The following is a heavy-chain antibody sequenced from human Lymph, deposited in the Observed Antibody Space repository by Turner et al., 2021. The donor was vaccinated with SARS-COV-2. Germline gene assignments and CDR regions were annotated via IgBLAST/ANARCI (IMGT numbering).Heavy chain of an antibody. CDR3: ARDIPTTADYFDC. CDR2: ISSTSSYI. V-gene: IGHV3-21*01. D-gene: IGHD4-17*01. Sequence: EVQLVESGGGLVKPGGSLRLSCAASGFTFSTYSMKWVRQAPGKGLEWISSISSTSSYIYYADSVKGRFTISRDDAKNSLFLQMNSLRAEDTAVYYCARDIPTTADYFDCWGQGTLVTVSS. CDR1: GFTFSTYS. J-gene: IGHJ4*02.